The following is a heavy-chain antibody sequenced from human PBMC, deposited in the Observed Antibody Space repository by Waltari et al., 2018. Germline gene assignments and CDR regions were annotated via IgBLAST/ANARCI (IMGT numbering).Heavy chain of an antibody. Sequence: EVQLVQSGAEVKKPGESLRISCKGSGYSFTSYWLSWVRQMPGKGLEWMGRIDPSDSYTNYSPSFQGHVTISADKSISTAYLQWSSLKASDTAMYYCARLRYCSSTSCWYGMDVWGQGTTVTVSS. V-gene: IGHV5-10-1*03. D-gene: IGHD2-2*01. CDR3: ARLRYCSSTSCWYGMDV. CDR1: GYSFTSYW. CDR2: IDPSDSYT. J-gene: IGHJ6*02.